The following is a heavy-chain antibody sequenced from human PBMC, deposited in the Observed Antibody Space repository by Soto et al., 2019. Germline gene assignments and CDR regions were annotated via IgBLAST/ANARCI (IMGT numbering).Heavy chain of an antibody. D-gene: IGHD6-25*01. V-gene: IGHV4-39*01. CDR1: CASIIRTYYY. CDR3: ARPGQYSSGWTGPWEYFQH. Sequence: AETLSLTCTVSCASIIRTYYYWGWIRHPPGKGLEWIGSIHYSGNTYYNPSLKSRVTISVDTSKNQFSLKLSSVTAADTGVYYCARPGQYSSGWTGPWEYFQHWGQGTLVTVS. J-gene: IGHJ1*01. CDR2: IHYSGNT.